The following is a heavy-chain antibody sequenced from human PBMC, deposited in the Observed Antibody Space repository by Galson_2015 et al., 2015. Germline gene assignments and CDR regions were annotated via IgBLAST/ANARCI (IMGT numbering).Heavy chain of an antibody. D-gene: IGHD4-17*01. CDR1: GDSVSSHSAA. CDR2: TYYRSKWYN. V-gene: IGHV6-1*01. CDR3: ARDYDYGDYEYYYYYGMDV. Sequence: CAISGDSVSSHSAAWNWIRQSPSRGLEWLGRTYYRSKWYNDYAVSVKSRITINPDTSKNQFSLQLNSVTPEDTAVYYCARDYDYGDYEYYYYYGMDVWVQGTTVAVSS. J-gene: IGHJ6*02.